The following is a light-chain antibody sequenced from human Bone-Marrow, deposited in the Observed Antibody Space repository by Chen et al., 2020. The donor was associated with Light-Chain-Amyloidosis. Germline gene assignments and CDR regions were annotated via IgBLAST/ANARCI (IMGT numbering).Light chain of an antibody. V-gene: IGKV3-11*01. CDR2: DTS. CDR3: QQRSSWWLT. Sequence: EIVLTQSPATLSLSPGGRATLSCRASQSVSNFLAWYQQKPGQAPRLLIYDTSKGAPGIPARFSGSGSGTVFTLTISGLEPDDFAVYYCQQRSSWWLTFGGGTRVEIK. J-gene: IGKJ4*01. CDR1: QSVSNF.